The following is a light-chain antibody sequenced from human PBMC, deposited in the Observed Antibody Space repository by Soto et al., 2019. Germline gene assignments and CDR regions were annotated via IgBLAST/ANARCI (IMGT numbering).Light chain of an antibody. Sequence: QSALTQPASVSGSPGQSITISCTGTSSDVGGYNYVSWYQQHPGKAPKLVIYDVSNRPSGVSKRFSGSKSGNTASLTISGLQAEDEADYYCNSYTSSSTYVFGTGTKLTVL. CDR2: DVS. CDR1: SSDVGGYNY. V-gene: IGLV2-14*01. CDR3: NSYTSSSTYV. J-gene: IGLJ1*01.